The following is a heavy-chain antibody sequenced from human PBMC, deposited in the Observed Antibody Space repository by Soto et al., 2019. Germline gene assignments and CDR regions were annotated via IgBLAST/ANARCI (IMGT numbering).Heavy chain of an antibody. CDR3: TTAPFSFITLPGTSFLIGMDV. V-gene: IGHV3-15*01. J-gene: IGHJ6*02. D-gene: IGHD3-10*01. Sequence: WIRQAPGKGLEWVGHIKSNADGGATDYAAPVKGRFTVSRDDSRNTLYLQLNSLKTEDTAVYYCTTAPFSFITLPGTSFLIGMDVWGQGTTVNVSS. CDR2: IKSNADGGAT.